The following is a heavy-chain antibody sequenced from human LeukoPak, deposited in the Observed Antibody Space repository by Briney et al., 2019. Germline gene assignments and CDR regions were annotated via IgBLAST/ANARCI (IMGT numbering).Heavy chain of an antibody. CDR1: GYTFTGYY. CDR2: ISPNSGGT. Sequence: ASVKVSCKASGYTFTGYYMHWVRQAPGQGLEWMGWISPNSGGTNYAQKFQGRVTMTRDTSISTAYMELSRLRSDDTAVYYCAREGYNWNDRGDYYFDYWGQGTLVTVSS. V-gene: IGHV1-2*02. J-gene: IGHJ4*02. D-gene: IGHD1-20*01. CDR3: AREGYNWNDRGDYYFDY.